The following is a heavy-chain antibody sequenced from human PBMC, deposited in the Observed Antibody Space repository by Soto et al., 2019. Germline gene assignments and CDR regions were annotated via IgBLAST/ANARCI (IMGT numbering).Heavy chain of an antibody. CDR3: ARDYGSGSYYNPSYFDY. Sequence: EVQLVESGGGLVQPGGSLRLSCAASGFTFSRYSMNWVRQPPGKGLEWVSHISSSSSTIYHADPVKGRFTTSRDNAKNSLYLKMYSLRDEDTAVYYCARDYGSGSYYNPSYFDYWGQGTLVTVSS. D-gene: IGHD3-10*01. V-gene: IGHV3-48*02. J-gene: IGHJ4*02. CDR2: ISSSSSTI. CDR1: GFTFSRYS.